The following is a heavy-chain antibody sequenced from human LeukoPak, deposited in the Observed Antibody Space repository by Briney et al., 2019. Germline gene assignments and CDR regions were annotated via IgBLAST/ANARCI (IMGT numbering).Heavy chain of an antibody. D-gene: IGHD2-2*01. CDR1: GGTFSRYA. V-gene: IGHV1-69*13. J-gene: IGHJ4*02. CDR2: IIPNFGTA. CDR3: ARDYADSGCYDYVCALDY. Sequence: SVKVSCKASGGTFSRYAISWVRQAPGQGLEWMGGIIPNFGTAKYAQKFQGRVTITADGSTNTAYMEVSSLRFEDTAVYYCARDYADSGCYDYVCALDYWGQGSLVTVSP.